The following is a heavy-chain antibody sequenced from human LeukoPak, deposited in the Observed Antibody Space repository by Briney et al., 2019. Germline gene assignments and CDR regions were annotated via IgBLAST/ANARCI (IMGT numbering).Heavy chain of an antibody. CDR1: GFTFGDYA. Sequence: GSLRLSCTASGFTFGDYAMSWFRQAPGKGLEWVGFIRSKAYGGTTEYAASVKGRFTISRDDSKSIAYLQMNSLKTEDTAVYCCTRSSDIVVVVAAVGMDVWGQGATVTVSS. V-gene: IGHV3-49*03. D-gene: IGHD2-15*01. CDR3: TRSSDIVVVVAAVGMDV. J-gene: IGHJ6*02. CDR2: IRSKAYGGTT.